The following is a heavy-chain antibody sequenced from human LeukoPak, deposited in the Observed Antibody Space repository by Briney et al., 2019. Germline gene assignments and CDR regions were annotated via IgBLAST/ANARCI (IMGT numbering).Heavy chain of an antibody. V-gene: IGHV3-48*02. D-gene: IGHD1-26*01. CDR2: ISSGSSSI. CDR1: GFTFGSYS. J-gene: IGHJ4*02. CDR3: ARGGWEFDY. Sequence: PGGSLRLSCAASGFTFGSYSMNWVRQAPGKGLEWVSYISSGSSSIYYADSVTGRFTISRDNAKHSLYLQMTSLRDDDTAVYYCARGGWEFDYWGQGALVTVSS.